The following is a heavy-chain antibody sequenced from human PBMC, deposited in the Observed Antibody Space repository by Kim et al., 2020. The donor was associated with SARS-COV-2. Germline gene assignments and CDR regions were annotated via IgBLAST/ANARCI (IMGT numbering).Heavy chain of an antibody. Sequence: SVKVSCKASGGTFSSYAISWVRQAPGQGLEWMGGIIPIFGTANYAQKFQGRVTITADESTSTAYMELSSLRSEDTAVYYCAREEMATITGAFDIWGQGTMVTVSS. CDR1: GGTFSSYA. D-gene: IGHD5-12*01. CDR2: IIPIFGTA. V-gene: IGHV1-69*13. J-gene: IGHJ3*02. CDR3: AREEMATITGAFDI.